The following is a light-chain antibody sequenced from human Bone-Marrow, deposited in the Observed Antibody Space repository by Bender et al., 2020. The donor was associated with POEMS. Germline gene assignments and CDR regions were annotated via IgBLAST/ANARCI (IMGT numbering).Light chain of an antibody. V-gene: IGLV1-44*01. Sequence: QSGLTQPASVSGTPGQRVTISCSGGSSNIGAHAVNWYQHLPGTAPKLLIYSSHRRPSEVPDRFSGSRSGTSASLAISGLQSEDEADYYCAVWDDSLNGWVFGGGTKLTVL. CDR3: AVWDDSLNGWV. CDR2: SSH. CDR1: SSNIGAHA. J-gene: IGLJ3*02.